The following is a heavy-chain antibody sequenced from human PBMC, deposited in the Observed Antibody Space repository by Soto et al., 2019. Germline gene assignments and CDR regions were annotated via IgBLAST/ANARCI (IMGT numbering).Heavy chain of an antibody. CDR3: ARRAGPIKLRGGWFDP. Sequence: GAEVKKPGESLKISCKGSGYSFTSYWIGWVRQMPGKGLEWMGIIYPGDSDTRYSPSFQGQVTISADKSISTAYLQWSSLKASDTAMYYCARRAGPIKLRGGWFDPWGQGTLVTVSS. D-gene: IGHD3-16*01. J-gene: IGHJ5*02. CDR2: IYPGDSDT. V-gene: IGHV5-51*01. CDR1: GYSFTSYW.